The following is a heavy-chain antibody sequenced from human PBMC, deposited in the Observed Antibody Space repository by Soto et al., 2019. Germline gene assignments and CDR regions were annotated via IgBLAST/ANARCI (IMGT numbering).Heavy chain of an antibody. V-gene: IGHV3-23*01. J-gene: IGHJ4*02. CDR1: GFTFRIYA. D-gene: IGHD3-22*01. CDR3: AKPISGHYNFDS. Sequence: EVQLLESGGGLVQPGGSLRLSCAASGFTFRIYAMTWVRQAPGKGLEWVSTIGATGADTYYADSVKGRSTISRDNSKNTLYVQMNSLRAEDTAVYYCAKPISGHYNFDSWGQGTLVTVSS. CDR2: IGATGADT.